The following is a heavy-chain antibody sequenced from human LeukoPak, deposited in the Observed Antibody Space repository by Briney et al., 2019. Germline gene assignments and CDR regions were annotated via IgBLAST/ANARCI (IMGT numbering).Heavy chain of an antibody. CDR2: INPSGGNT. CDR1: GYTFTGYY. CDR3: ARALPHRRLMDTTMEQHWFDP. Sequence: ASVKVSCKASGYTFTGYYMHWVRQAPGQGLEWMGIINPSGGNTNYAQKFQDRVTMTRDMSTSTVYMELSSLRSEDTAMYYCARALPHRRLMDTTMEQHWFDPWGQGTLVTVSS. D-gene: IGHD5-18*01. V-gene: IGHV1-46*01. J-gene: IGHJ5*02.